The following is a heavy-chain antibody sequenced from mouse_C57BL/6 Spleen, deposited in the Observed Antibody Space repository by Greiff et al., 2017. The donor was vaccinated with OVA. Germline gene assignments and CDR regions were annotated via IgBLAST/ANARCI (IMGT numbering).Heavy chain of an antibody. D-gene: IGHD1-1*01. Sequence: QVQLQQSGAELVRPGASVTLSCKASGYTFTDYEMPWVKQTPVHGLEWIGAIDPETGGTAYNQKFKGKAILTVDKSSSTAYMELRSLTSEDSAVYYCTRRPTTVGVDYWGQGTTLTVSA. J-gene: IGHJ2*01. CDR2: IDPETGGT. CDR3: TRRPTTVGVDY. CDR1: GYTFTDYE. V-gene: IGHV1-15*01.